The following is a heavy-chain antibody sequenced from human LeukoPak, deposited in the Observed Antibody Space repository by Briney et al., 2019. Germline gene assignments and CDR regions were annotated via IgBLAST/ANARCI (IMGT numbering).Heavy chain of an antibody. CDR3: ARVQLWLYFDY. J-gene: IGHJ4*02. Sequence: ASVKVSCTASGYTFTGYYMHWVRQAPGQGLEWMGWINPNSGGTNYAQKLQGRVTMTTDTSTSTAYMELRSLRSDDTAVYYCARVQLWLYFDYWGQGTLVTVSS. D-gene: IGHD5-18*01. V-gene: IGHV1-2*02. CDR2: INPNSGGT. CDR1: GYTFTGYY.